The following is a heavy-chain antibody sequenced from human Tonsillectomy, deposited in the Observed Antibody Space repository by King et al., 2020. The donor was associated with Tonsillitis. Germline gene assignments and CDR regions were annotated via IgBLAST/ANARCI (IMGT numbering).Heavy chain of an antibody. V-gene: IGHV4-38-2*02. CDR1: GYSISSGYY. J-gene: IGHJ4*02. D-gene: IGHD1-26*01. Sequence: VQLQESGPGLVKPSETLSLTCTVSGYSISSGYYWGWIRQPPGKGLEWIGSIYHSGSTYYNPSLKSRVTISVDTSKNQFSLKLSSVTAADTAVYYCAREWDGDYFDYWGQGTLFTVSS. CDR3: AREWDGDYFDY. CDR2: IYHSGST.